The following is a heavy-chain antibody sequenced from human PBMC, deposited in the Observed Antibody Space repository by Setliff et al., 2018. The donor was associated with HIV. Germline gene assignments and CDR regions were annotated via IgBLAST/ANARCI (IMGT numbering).Heavy chain of an antibody. CDR3: ARALSYGSGTYSAAGF. D-gene: IGHD3-10*01. CDR1: GYTFTNYA. V-gene: IGHV1-3*01. CDR2: INAGNGNT. J-gene: IGHJ4*02. Sequence: ASMKVSCKASGYTFTNYAIHWVRQAPGQGLEWMGWINAGNGNTESSKKFQGRVTITRETSATTAYMELSSLTPEDTAIYFCARALSYGSGTYSAAGFWGQGTLVTVSS.